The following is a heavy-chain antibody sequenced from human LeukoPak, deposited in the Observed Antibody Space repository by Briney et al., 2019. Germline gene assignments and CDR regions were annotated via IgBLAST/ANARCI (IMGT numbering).Heavy chain of an antibody. CDR3: ARDFGPDYYYYGMDV. V-gene: IGHV3-33*01. D-gene: IGHD3-10*01. CDR1: GFTFSSYG. CDR2: IWYDGSNK. Sequence: GRSLRLSCAASGFTFSSYGMHWVRQAPGKGLEWVAVIWYDGSNKYYADSVKGRFTISRDNSKNTLYLQMNSLRAEDTAVYYCARDFGPDYYYYGMDVWGQGTTVPVSS. J-gene: IGHJ6*02.